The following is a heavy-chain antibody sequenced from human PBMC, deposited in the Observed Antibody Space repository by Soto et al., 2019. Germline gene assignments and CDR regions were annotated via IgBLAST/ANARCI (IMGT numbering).Heavy chain of an antibody. Sequence: SETLSLTCAVSGGSISSGDWCWSWVRQSPGKGVEWIGEINHSGSTNYNPSLKSRVTISADKSKDQFSLKLSSVTAADTAVYYCARVVTIFGVVIITHISAFDIWGQGTMVTVSS. V-gene: IGHV4-4*02. CDR1: GGSISSGDW. CDR3: ARVVTIFGVVIITHISAFDI. D-gene: IGHD3-3*01. CDR2: INHSGST. J-gene: IGHJ3*02.